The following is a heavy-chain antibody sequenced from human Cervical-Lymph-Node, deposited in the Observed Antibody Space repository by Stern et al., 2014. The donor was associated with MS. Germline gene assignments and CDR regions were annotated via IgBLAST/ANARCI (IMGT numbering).Heavy chain of an antibody. CDR1: GFSLSSYW. V-gene: IGHV3-7*01. CDR3: ARDCGSGSCYQTQYYYGVDV. D-gene: IGHD2-15*01. Sequence: VQLLQPGGGLVQPGGSLRLSCAGSGFSLSSYWMSWVRQAPGKGPELVATIKQDGSERYYVDSVKGRFAISRDNSKNSVFLQMNSLRVDDTSVYYCARDCGSGSCYQTQYYYGVDVWGQGTTVIVSS. CDR2: IKQDGSER. J-gene: IGHJ6*02.